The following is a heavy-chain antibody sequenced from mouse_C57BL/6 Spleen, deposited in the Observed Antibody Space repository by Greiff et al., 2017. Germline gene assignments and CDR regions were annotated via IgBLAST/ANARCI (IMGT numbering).Heavy chain of an antibody. V-gene: IGHV1-80*01. Sequence: LVESGAELVKPGASVKISCKASGYAFSSYWMNWVKQRHGKGLEWIGQIYPGDGGTNYNGKFKGKATLTADKSSSTAYMQLSSLTSEDSAVYFCARSSNYEAWFAYWGQGTLVTVSA. D-gene: IGHD2-5*01. CDR2: IYPGDGGT. CDR1: GYAFSSYW. J-gene: IGHJ3*01. CDR3: ARSSNYEAWFAY.